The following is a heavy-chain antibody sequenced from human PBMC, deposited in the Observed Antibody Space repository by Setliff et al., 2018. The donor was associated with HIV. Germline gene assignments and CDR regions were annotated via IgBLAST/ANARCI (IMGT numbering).Heavy chain of an antibody. Sequence: VASVKVSCKASGYTFTSYGISWVRQAPGQGLEWMGWISAYNGNTNYAQKLQGRVTMTTDTSTSTAYMELRSLRSDDTAVYYCARDRVNEYQLLSALVLDYDYYYMDVWGKGTTVTVSS. V-gene: IGHV1-18*01. CDR1: GYTFTSYG. J-gene: IGHJ6*03. CDR3: ARDRVNEYQLLSALVLDYDYYYMDV. CDR2: ISAYNGNT. D-gene: IGHD2-2*01.